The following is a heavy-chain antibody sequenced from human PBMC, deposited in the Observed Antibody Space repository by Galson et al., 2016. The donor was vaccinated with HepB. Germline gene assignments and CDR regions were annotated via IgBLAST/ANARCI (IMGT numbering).Heavy chain of an antibody. CDR2: ISSNGDLI. J-gene: IGHJ4*02. V-gene: IGHV3-21*04. CDR3: TKDVGPIFYDY. CDR1: GISFSTFS. D-gene: IGHD1-26*01. Sequence: SLRLSCAASGISFSTFSMNWVRQAPGQGLEWLSSISSNGDLINYADSVKGRFTISRDNSRNTQYLQMNSLRAEDTAVYHCTKDVGPIFYDYWGQGTLVTVSS.